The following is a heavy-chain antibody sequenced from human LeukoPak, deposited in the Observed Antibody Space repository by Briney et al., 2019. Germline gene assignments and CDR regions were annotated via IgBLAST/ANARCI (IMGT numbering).Heavy chain of an antibody. D-gene: IGHD2-21*01. J-gene: IGHJ5*02. CDR1: GFTLDDYA. CDR3: AIVVAGWFGP. V-gene: IGHV3-9*01. Sequence: GRSLRLSCAASGFTLDDYAMHSVRQAPGKGLEWVSGISWNSGSIGYADSVTGRFTISRDNAKNSRYLQMNSLRAEDTVLYYCAIVVAGWFGPWGQGTLVTVSS. CDR2: ISWNSGSI.